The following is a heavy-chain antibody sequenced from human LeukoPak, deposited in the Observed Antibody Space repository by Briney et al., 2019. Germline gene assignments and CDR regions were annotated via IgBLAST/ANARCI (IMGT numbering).Heavy chain of an antibody. CDR1: GFTFSNYA. J-gene: IGHJ4*02. CDR2: ISGSGGST. D-gene: IGHD3-10*01. CDR3: VVQGGPFDY. V-gene: IGHV3-23*01. Sequence: PGGSLRLSCAASGFTFSNYAINWVRQAPGQGLEWVSAISGSGGSTYYADSAKGRFTISRDNSKNTLYLQMNSLRAEDTAVYYCVVQGGPFDYWGQGTLVTVSS.